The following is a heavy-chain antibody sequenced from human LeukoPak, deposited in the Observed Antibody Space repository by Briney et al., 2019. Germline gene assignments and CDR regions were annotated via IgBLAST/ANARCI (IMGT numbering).Heavy chain of an antibody. J-gene: IGHJ5*02. V-gene: IGHV1-8*01. Sequence: ASVKVSCKASGYTFANYDINWVRQATGQGPEWMGWMNPKRGNTGYAQKFQGRVTMTRNTSISTAYMELSSLRSDDTAVYYCARDQDIVVVVAALRQREMGGFDPRGQGTLVTVSS. CDR2: MNPKRGNT. CDR3: ARDQDIVVVVAALRQREMGGFDP. CDR1: GYTFANYD. D-gene: IGHD2-15*01.